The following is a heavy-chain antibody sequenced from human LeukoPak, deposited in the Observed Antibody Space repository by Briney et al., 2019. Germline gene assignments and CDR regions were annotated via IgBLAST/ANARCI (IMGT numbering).Heavy chain of an antibody. V-gene: IGHV3-66*01. Sequence: PGGSLRLSCAASGFTVSSNFMSWVRQAPGKGLEWVSVIYSGGSTYYADSVTGRFTISRDNSKNTLYLQMNSLRAEDTAVYYCAKGNGGNSGEYFYYGMDVWGQGTTVTVSS. J-gene: IGHJ6*02. CDR3: AKGNGGNSGEYFYYGMDV. CDR1: GFTVSSNF. D-gene: IGHD4-23*01. CDR2: IYSGGST.